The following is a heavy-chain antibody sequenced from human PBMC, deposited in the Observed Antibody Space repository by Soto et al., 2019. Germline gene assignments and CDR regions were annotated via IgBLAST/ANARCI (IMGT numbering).Heavy chain of an antibody. J-gene: IGHJ6*03. D-gene: IGHD2-2*01. Sequence: GGSLRLSCAASGFTFSSYAMSWVRQAPGKGLEWVSAISGSGGSTYYADSMKGRFTISRDNSKNTLYLQMNSLRAEDTAVYYCAKDALRVVPAAKAFYYYYMDVWGKGTTVTVSS. CDR1: GFTFSSYA. V-gene: IGHV3-23*01. CDR3: AKDALRVVPAAKAFYYYYMDV. CDR2: ISGSGGST.